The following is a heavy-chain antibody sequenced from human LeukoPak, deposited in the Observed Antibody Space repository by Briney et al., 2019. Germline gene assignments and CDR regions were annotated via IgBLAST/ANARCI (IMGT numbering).Heavy chain of an antibody. CDR1: GYTFTSYG. D-gene: IGHD3-22*01. CDR3: ARHLITMIVGWFDP. Sequence: ASVKVSCKASGYTFTSYGISWVRQAPGQGLEWMGWISAYNGNTNYAQKLQGRVTITTDTSTSTAYMALRSLRSDDTAVSYCARHLITMIVGWFDPWGQGTLVTVSS. CDR2: ISAYNGNT. V-gene: IGHV1-18*01. J-gene: IGHJ5*02.